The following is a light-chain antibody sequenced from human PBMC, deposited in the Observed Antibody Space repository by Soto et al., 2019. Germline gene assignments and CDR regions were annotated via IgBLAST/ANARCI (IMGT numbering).Light chain of an antibody. V-gene: IGLV1-47*01. CDR1: SSNIGSNY. CDR3: AAWDDGLSGRL. Sequence: QSVLTQPPSASGTPGQRVTISCSGSSSNIGSNYVFWYQQLPGTAPKLLISRNNQRPSGVPDRFSGSQSGTSASLAISGLRSEGEADYYCAAWDDGLSGRLFGGGTKVTVL. CDR2: RNN. J-gene: IGLJ3*02.